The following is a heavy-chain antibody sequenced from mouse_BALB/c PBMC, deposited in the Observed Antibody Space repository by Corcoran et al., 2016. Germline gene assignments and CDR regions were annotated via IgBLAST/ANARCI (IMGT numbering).Heavy chain of an antibody. V-gene: IGHV8-12*01. J-gene: IGHJ3*01. Sequence: QVTLKESGPGILQPSQTLSLTCSFSGFSLSTSGMGVSWIRQPSGKGLEWLAHIYWDDDKRYNPSLKSRLTISKDTSSNQVFLKITSVDTADTATYYWARMNYRYDEFAYWGQGTLVTVSA. D-gene: IGHD2-14*01. CDR1: GFSLSTSGMG. CDR2: IYWDDDK. CDR3: ARMNYRYDEFAY.